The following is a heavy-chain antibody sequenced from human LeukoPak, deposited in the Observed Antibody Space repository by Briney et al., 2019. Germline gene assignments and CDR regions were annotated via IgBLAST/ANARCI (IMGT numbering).Heavy chain of an antibody. J-gene: IGHJ4*02. CDR2: ISSSGSTI. CDR1: GFTFSSYE. D-gene: IGHD5-24*01. Sequence: GGSLRLSCAASGFTFSSYEMNWVRQAPGKGLEWVSYISSSGSTIYYADSVKGRFTISRDNAKNSLYLQMNSLRAEDTAVYYCARAGLHGAFDYWGQGTLVTVSS. V-gene: IGHV3-48*03. CDR3: ARAGLHGAFDY.